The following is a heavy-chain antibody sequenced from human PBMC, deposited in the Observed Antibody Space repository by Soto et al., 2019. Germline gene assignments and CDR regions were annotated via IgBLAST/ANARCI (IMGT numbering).Heavy chain of an antibody. CDR2: ISYDGSNK. CDR1: GFTFSSYG. CDR3: AKDVSNNWNYPPRYYFDY. Sequence: QVQLVESGGGVVQPGRSLRLSCAASGFTFSSYGMHWVRQAPGKGLEWVAVISYDGSNKYYADSVKGRFTISRDNSKNTLYLQMNSLRAEDTAVYYCAKDVSNNWNYPPRYYFDYWGQGTLVTGSS. J-gene: IGHJ4*02. V-gene: IGHV3-30*18. D-gene: IGHD1-7*01.